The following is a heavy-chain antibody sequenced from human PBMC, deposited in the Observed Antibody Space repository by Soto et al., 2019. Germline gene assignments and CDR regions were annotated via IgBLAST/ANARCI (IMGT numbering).Heavy chain of an antibody. Sequence: PGGSLRLSCAASGFTFSDYYMSWIRQAPGKGLEWVSYISSSGSTIYYADSVKGRFTISRDNAKNSLYLQMNSLRAEDTAVYYCARSLPPYFDWLFPVGAFDYWGQGTLVTVSS. J-gene: IGHJ4*02. CDR3: ARSLPPYFDWLFPVGAFDY. CDR2: ISSSGSTI. CDR1: GFTFSDYY. V-gene: IGHV3-11*01. D-gene: IGHD3-9*01.